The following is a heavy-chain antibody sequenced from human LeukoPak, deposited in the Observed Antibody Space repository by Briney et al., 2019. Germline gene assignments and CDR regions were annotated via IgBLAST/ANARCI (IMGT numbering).Heavy chain of an antibody. V-gene: IGHV4-59*08. CDR2: IYYSGST. Sequence: SETLSLTCAVYGGSFSGYYWSWIRQPPGKGLEWIGYIYYSGSTNYNPSLKSRVTISVDTSKDQFSLKLSSVTAADTAVYYCARHLSTAYGYFDYWGQGTLVTVSS. D-gene: IGHD3-16*01. CDR1: GGSFSGYY. CDR3: ARHLSTAYGYFDY. J-gene: IGHJ4*02.